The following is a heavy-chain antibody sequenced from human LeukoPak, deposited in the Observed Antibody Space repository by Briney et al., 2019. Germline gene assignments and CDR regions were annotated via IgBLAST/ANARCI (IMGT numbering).Heavy chain of an antibody. CDR3: AKGVGGLQSSPVDY. J-gene: IGHJ4*02. V-gene: IGHV3-30*18. Sequence: PGGSLRLSCAASGFTFSSYGMHWVRQAPGKGLEWVAVISYDGSNKYYADSVKGRFTISRDNSKNTLYLQMNSLRAEDKAVYYCAKGVGGLQSSPVDYWGQGTLVTVSS. CDR1: GFTFSSYG. CDR2: ISYDGSNK. D-gene: IGHD4-11*01.